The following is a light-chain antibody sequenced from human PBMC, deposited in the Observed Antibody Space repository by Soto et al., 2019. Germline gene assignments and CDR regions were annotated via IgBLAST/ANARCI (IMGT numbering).Light chain of an antibody. CDR2: KVS. Sequence: DAVLTQSPLSLPVTLGQPATISCRSSQSLVYSDGDTYLNWFQQRPGQSPRSLIYKVSHRDSGVPDRLSGSGSGTDLTLEISRVEAEDVGVYYCMQGTHWPWTCGQGTKVDIK. V-gene: IGKV2-30*01. J-gene: IGKJ1*01. CDR1: QSLVYSDGDTY. CDR3: MQGTHWPWT.